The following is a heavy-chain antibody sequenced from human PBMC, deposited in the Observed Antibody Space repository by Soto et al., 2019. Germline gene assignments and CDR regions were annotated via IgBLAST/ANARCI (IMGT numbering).Heavy chain of an antibody. D-gene: IGHD3-10*01. Sequence: PGGSLRLSCAASGFTFSSYAMSWVRQAPGKGLEWVSAISGSGGSTYYADSVKDRFTISRDNSKNTLYLQMNSLRAEDTAVYYCAKGFGELLEIYYYYYGMDVWGQGTTVTVSS. CDR1: GFTFSSYA. CDR3: AKGFGELLEIYYYYYGMDV. V-gene: IGHV3-23*01. J-gene: IGHJ6*02. CDR2: ISGSGGST.